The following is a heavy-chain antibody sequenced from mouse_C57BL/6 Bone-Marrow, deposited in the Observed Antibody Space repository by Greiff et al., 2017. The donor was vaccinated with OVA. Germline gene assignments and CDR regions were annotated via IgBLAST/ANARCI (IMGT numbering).Heavy chain of an antibody. J-gene: IGHJ2*01. CDR3: ARRAFDY. CDR2: ISSGGSYT. Sequence: EVQLQQSGGDLVKPGGSLKLSCAASGFTFSSYGMSWVLQTPDKRLEWVATISSGGSYTYYPDSVKGRFTISRDNAKNTLYLQMSSLKSEDTAMYYCARRAFDYWGQGTTLTVSS. CDR1: GFTFSSYG. V-gene: IGHV5-6*01.